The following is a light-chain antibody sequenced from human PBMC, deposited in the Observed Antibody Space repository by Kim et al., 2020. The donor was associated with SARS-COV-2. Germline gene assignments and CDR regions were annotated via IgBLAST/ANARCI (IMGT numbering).Light chain of an antibody. J-gene: IGKJ1*01. V-gene: IGKV1-5*03. Sequence: SVGDRGTITCRASQSISTWLAWYQQKPGKAPKLLIYKASDLDSGVPSRFSGSGSGTEFTLTISSLQPEDFATYYCQHYNNHSPWTFGQGTKVDIK. CDR2: KAS. CDR1: QSISTW. CDR3: QHYNNHSPWT.